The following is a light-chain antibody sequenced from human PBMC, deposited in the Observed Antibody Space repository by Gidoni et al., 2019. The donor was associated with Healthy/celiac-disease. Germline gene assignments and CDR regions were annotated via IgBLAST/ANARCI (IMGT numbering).Light chain of an antibody. CDR3: QQYDNLPPFT. CDR1: QDISNY. J-gene: IGKJ3*01. CDR2: DAS. Sequence: DIQMTQSPSSLSASVGDRVTITCQASQDISNYLHWYQQKPGKAPKLLIYDASNLETGVPSRFSGSGSGTDVTFTISSLQPEDIATYYCQQYDNLPPFTFGPGTKVDIK. V-gene: IGKV1-33*01.